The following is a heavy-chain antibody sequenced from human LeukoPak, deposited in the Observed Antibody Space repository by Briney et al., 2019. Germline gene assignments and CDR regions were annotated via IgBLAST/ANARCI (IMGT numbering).Heavy chain of an antibody. V-gene: IGHV1-8*01. D-gene: IGHD1-26*01. CDR3: ARVYSGSYYGAFDI. Sequence: ASVKVSCKASGYTFTSYDINWVRQATGQGLGWMGWMNPNSGNTGYAQKFQGRVTMTRDTSISTAYMELSRLRSDDTAVYYCARVYSGSYYGAFDIWGQGSMVTVSS. CDR1: GYTFTSYD. J-gene: IGHJ3*02. CDR2: MNPNSGNT.